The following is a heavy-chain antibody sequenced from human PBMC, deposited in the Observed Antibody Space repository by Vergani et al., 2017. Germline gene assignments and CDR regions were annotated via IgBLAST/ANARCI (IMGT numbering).Heavy chain of an antibody. D-gene: IGHD3-3*01. Sequence: EVQLVESGGGLIQPGGSLRLSCAASGFTVSSNYMSWVRQAPGKGLEWVSVIYSGGSTYYADSVKGRFTISRDNSKNTLYLQMNSLRAEDTAVYYCASSRTIFGVVIPYFDYWGQGTLVTVSS. J-gene: IGHJ4*02. CDR2: IYSGGST. V-gene: IGHV3-53*01. CDR3: ASSRTIFGVVIPYFDY. CDR1: GFTVSSNY.